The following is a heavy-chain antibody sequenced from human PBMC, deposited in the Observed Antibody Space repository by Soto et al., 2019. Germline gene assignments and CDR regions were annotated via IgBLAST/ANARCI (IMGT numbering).Heavy chain of an antibody. J-gene: IGHJ4*02. D-gene: IGHD2-8*02. CDR1: GFIYSSCA. V-gene: IGHV3-30*18. Sequence: QVQLVESGGGVVQPGRSLRLSCSASGFIYSSCAMHWVRQVPSKGLEWLAVVSHDGTLYPYADSVKGRFTISRDNSRKMLYLQMNSLRPDDTAVYYCVKDRSDTWSFDYWGQGTLVTVSS. CDR3: VKDRSDTWSFDY. CDR2: VSHDGTLY.